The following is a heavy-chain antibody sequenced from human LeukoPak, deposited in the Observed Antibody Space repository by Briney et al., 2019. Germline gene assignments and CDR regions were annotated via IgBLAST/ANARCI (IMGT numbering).Heavy chain of an antibody. J-gene: IGHJ6*02. CDR2: FDPEDGET. CDR1: GYTLTELS. Sequence: ASVKVSCKVSGYTLTELSMHWVRQAPGKGLEWMGGFDPEDGETIYAQKFQGRVTITADKSTSTAYMELSSLRSEDTAVYYCAREGSGSYGYYYGMDVWGQGTTVTVSS. V-gene: IGHV1-24*01. CDR3: AREGSGSYGYYYGMDV. D-gene: IGHD1-26*01.